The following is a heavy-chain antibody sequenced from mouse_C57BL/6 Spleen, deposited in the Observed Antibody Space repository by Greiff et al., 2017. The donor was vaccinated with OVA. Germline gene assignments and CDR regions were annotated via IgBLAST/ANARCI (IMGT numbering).Heavy chain of an antibody. CDR3: ARGIYYGSSYGYFDV. V-gene: IGHV1-69*01. CDR1: GYTFTSYW. CDR2: IDPSDSYT. J-gene: IGHJ1*03. Sequence: QVQLQQPGAELVMPGASVKLSCKASGYTFTSYWMHWVQQRPGQGLEWIGEIDPSDSYTNYNQKFKGKSTLTVDKSSSTAYMQLSSLTSEDAAVYYCARGIYYGSSYGYFDVWGTGTTVTVSS. D-gene: IGHD1-1*01.